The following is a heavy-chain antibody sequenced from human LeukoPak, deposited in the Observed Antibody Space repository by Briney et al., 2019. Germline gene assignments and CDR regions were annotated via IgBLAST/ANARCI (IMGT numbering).Heavy chain of an antibody. CDR3: ARDVLFHRTGNSAYADAFDI. Sequence: LGASVKVSCKASGYTFTDYYMHWVRQAPGQGLEWVGWINPTSGDTNYAQKFQGRVTMTRDTSISTAYMDLSRLRFDDTAVYYCARDVLFHRTGNSAYADAFDIWGQGTMVTVSS. V-gene: IGHV1-2*02. J-gene: IGHJ3*02. D-gene: IGHD5-12*01. CDR2: INPTSGDT. CDR1: GYTFTDYY.